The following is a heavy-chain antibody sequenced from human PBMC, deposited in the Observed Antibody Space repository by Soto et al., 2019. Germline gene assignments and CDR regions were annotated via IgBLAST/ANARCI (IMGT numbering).Heavy chain of an antibody. CDR3: AIDSSSWYSVGVPRGYYYMDV. CDR2: MNPNSGNT. V-gene: IGHV1-8*01. CDR1: GYTFTSYD. D-gene: IGHD6-13*01. J-gene: IGHJ6*03. Sequence: QVQLVQSGAEVKKPGASVKVSCKASGYTFTSYDINWVRQATGQGLEWMGWMNPNSGNTGYAQKFQGRVTMTRNTSISTAYMELSSLRSEDTAVYYCAIDSSSWYSVGVPRGYYYMDVWGKGTTVTVSS.